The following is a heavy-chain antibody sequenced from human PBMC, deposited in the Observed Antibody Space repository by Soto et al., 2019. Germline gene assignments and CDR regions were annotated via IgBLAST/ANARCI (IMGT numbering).Heavy chain of an antibody. Sequence: QVQLVESGGGLVKPGGTLRLSCAASGFTFSDYYMSWIRQAPGKGLEWVSYISSSGSTIYYADSVKGRVTISRDNAKNSLYLQMNSRRAEDTAVYYCARSHLYYDSSGYPDYWGQGTLVTVSS. CDR1: GFTFSDYY. D-gene: IGHD3-22*01. J-gene: IGHJ4*02. CDR3: ARSHLYYDSSGYPDY. V-gene: IGHV3-11*01. CDR2: ISSSGSTI.